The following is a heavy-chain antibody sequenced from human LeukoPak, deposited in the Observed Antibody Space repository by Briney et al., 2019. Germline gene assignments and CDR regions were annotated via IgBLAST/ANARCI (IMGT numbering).Heavy chain of an antibody. J-gene: IGHJ3*02. CDR3: ASERITIFGVVTPDAFDI. CDR1: GGTLSSYA. D-gene: IGHD3-3*01. CDR2: IIPIFGTA. V-gene: IGHV1-69*06. Sequence: GASVKVSCKASGGTLSSYAISWVRQAPGQGLEWMGGIIPIFGTANYAQKFQGRVTITADKSTSTAYMELSSLRSEDTAVYYCASERITIFGVVTPDAFDIWGQGTMVTVSS.